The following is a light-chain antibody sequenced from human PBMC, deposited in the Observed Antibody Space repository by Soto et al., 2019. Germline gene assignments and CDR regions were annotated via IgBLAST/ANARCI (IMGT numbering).Light chain of an antibody. V-gene: IGKV3D-15*01. CDR2: GAS. J-gene: IGKJ4*01. CDR3: QQYSRWPPLT. Sequence: EIVMTQSPATLSVSPGERATLSCRASQSVSINLAWYQQKPGQVPRLLIYGASTRATGIPARFSGSGSGTGFTLIISSLQSEDFAVYYCQQYSRWPPLTFGGGTKVDIK. CDR1: QSVSIN.